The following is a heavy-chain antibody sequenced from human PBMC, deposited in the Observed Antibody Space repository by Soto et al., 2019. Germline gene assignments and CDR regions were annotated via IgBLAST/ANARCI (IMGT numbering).Heavy chain of an antibody. J-gene: IGHJ3*02. V-gene: IGHV5-51*01. Sequence: GESLKISCKGSGYSFTSYWIGWVRQMPGKGLEWMGIIYPGDSDTRYSPSFQGQVTISADKSISTAYLQWSSLKASDTAMYYCARTYYDILTGPHDAFDIWGQGTMVTVSS. D-gene: IGHD3-9*01. CDR1: GYSFTSYW. CDR2: IYPGDSDT. CDR3: ARTYYDILTGPHDAFDI.